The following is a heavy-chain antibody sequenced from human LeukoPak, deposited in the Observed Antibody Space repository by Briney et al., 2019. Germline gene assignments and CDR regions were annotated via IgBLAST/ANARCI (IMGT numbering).Heavy chain of an antibody. V-gene: IGHV3-74*01. CDR1: GFTFSSYW. Sequence: PGGSLRLSCAASGFTFSSYWMHWVRQAPGKGLVWVSRINSDGSSTSYADSVKGRFTISRDNAKNTLYLQMNSLRAEDTAMYYCARDPPGYVRGRYYYYMDVWGKGTTVTVSS. J-gene: IGHJ6*03. CDR3: ARDPPGYVRGRYYYYMDV. D-gene: IGHD3-16*01. CDR2: INSDGSST.